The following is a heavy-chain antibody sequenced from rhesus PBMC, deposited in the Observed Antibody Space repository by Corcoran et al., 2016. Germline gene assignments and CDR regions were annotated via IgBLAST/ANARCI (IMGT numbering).Heavy chain of an antibody. CDR1: GSSISSGYG. Sequence: VPLQESGPGLVQPSATLSLTCAVSGSSISSGYGWGWILQPPGKGLEGIGQIYGGSVSTYSNPSLMRRVTGTKDTSKNQFSRRLSSGADADTAVDYGARKGVGLDSGGQGVVVTVSS. D-gene: IGHD3-34*01. J-gene: IGHJ6*01. CDR2: IYGGSVST. CDR3: ARKGVGLDS. V-gene: IGHV4-127*01.